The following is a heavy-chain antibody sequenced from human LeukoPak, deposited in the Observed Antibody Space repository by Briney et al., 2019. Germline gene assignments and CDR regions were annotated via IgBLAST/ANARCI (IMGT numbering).Heavy chain of an antibody. D-gene: IGHD3/OR15-3a*01. CDR2: INAGHGNA. CDR1: GYTFTSYA. J-gene: IGHJ4*02. Sequence: ASVKVSCKASGYTFTSYAIQWVRQAPGQRLEWMGWINAGHGNAKYSQKFQGRVTITRDTSASTAYMELSSLRSDDTAVYYCARGDWLDYWGQGTLVTVSS. CDR3: ARGDWLDY. V-gene: IGHV1-3*01.